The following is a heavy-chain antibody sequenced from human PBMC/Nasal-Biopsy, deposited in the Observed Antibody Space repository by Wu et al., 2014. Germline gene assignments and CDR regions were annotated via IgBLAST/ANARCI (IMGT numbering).Heavy chain of an antibody. CDR3: ARHFVATIPRVFDS. D-gene: IGHD5-12*01. CDR1: GGSINSPTYY. V-gene: IGHV4-39*01. J-gene: IGHJ4*02. Sequence: TLSLTCSVSGGSINSPTYYWGWVRQPPRKGLEWIASIYYSGDTYYNPSLKSRVAVSVDTSKNQFSLQLRSVTAADAAIYFCARHFVATIPRVFDSWGQGTLVTVSS. CDR2: IYYSGDT.